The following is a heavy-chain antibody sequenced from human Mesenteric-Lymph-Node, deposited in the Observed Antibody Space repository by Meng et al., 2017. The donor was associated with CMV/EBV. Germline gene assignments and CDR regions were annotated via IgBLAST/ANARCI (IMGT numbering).Heavy chain of an antibody. CDR3: ARGLGSRDYGMDV. CDR1: GFTFSSYP. CDR2: ISDNGGTT. V-gene: IGHV3-23*01. Sequence: GGSLRLSCAASGFTFSSYPMHWVRQAPGKGLEWVSTISDNGGTTNYVDSVRGRFTISRDNSKNTLYLQMSSLRAEDTAVYYCARGLGSRDYGMDVWGQGTTVT. D-gene: IGHD1-26*01. J-gene: IGHJ6*02.